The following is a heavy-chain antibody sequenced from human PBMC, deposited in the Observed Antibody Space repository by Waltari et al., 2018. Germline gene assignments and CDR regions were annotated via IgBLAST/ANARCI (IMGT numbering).Heavy chain of an antibody. CDR2: IYHSGST. Sequence: QVQLQESGPGLVKPSETLSLTCAVSGYSISSGYSWGWIRQPPGKGLEWIGSIYHSGSTYYNPSLKSRVTISVDTSKNQFSLKLSSVTAADTAVYYCARHSAPGSYSSYWGQGTLVTVSS. V-gene: IGHV4-38-2*01. J-gene: IGHJ4*02. D-gene: IGHD1-26*01. CDR1: GYSISSGYS. CDR3: ARHSAPGSYSSY.